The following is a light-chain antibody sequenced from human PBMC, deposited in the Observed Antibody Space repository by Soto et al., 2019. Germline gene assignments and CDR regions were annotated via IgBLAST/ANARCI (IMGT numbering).Light chain of an antibody. CDR2: DAS. Sequence: EIVLTQSPATLSLSPGERATLSCRASQRFSSYLAWYQHKPGQAPRLLIYDASNRATGIPARFSGSGSGTDFPLTSSSREPEDFAVYYCQQRSNWLTFGGGTKVEIK. CDR1: QRFSSY. V-gene: IGKV3-11*01. CDR3: QQRSNWLT. J-gene: IGKJ4*02.